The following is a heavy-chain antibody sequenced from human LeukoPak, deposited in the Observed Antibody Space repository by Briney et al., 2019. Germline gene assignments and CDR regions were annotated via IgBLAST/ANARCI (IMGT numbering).Heavy chain of an antibody. CDR2: ISSSGSTI. J-gene: IGHJ3*02. CDR3: ARDLPSSGYWYRDAFDI. Sequence: RGSLRLSCAASGFTFSDFYMSWMRQAPGKGLEWVSYISSSGSTIYYADSVKGRFTISRDNAKNSLYLQMNSLRAEDTAVYYCARDLPSSGYWYRDAFDIWGRGTMVTVSS. V-gene: IGHV3-11*04. CDR1: GFTFSDFY. D-gene: IGHD3-22*01.